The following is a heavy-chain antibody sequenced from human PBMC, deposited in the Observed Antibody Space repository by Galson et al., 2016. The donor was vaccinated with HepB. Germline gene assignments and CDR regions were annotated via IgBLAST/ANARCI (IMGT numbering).Heavy chain of an antibody. J-gene: IGHJ4*02. CDR2: ISGNGIGT. CDR1: GFTFNTYA. V-gene: IGHV3-23*01. CDR3: AKGDDFWSGYYGGL. D-gene: IGHD3-3*01. Sequence: SLRLSCAASGFTFNTYAMIWVRQAPGKGLECVATISGNGIGTAYAGSVKGRFTISRDNSKNTLYLRMNSLRAEDTAVYYCAKGDDFWSGYYGGLWGQGTLVTVSS.